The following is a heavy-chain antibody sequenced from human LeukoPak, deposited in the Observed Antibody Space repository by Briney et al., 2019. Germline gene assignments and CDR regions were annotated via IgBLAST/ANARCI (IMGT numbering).Heavy chain of an antibody. V-gene: IGHV3-21*04. CDR1: GFTFSSDT. CDR2: ISSRSSYT. J-gene: IGHJ4*02. Sequence: GGSLRLSCAASGFTFSSDTMNWVRQSPGKGLEWVSSISSRSSYTYYADSVRGRFTISRDNAKNSLYLQMNSLRAEGPAVYYCAKGAQLRYFDWLLVPFDYWGQGTLVTVSS. CDR3: AKGAQLRYFDWLLVPFDY. D-gene: IGHD3-9*01.